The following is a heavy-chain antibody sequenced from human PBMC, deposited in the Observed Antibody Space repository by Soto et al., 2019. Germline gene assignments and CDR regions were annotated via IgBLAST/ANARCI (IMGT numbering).Heavy chain of an antibody. CDR1: GFMFNNSA. J-gene: IGHJ3*02. CDR3: ARAKAVVIAALDI. CDR2: VSDNGGSRGGT. V-gene: IGHV3-23*01. D-gene: IGHD2-21*01. Sequence: GGSLRLSCKASGFMFNNSAMTWVRQAPGQGLPGVASVSDNGGSRGGTYYADSVKGRFTISRDNSKNTLYLQLDSLTGADTAVYYCARAKAVVIAALDIWGQGTMVTVSS.